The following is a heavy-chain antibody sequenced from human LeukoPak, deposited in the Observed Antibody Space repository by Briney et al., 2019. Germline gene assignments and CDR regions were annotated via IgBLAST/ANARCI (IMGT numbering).Heavy chain of an antibody. D-gene: IGHD3-10*01. V-gene: IGHV3-21*01. CDR1: GFTFSSYS. Sequence: PGGSLRLSCAASGFTFSSYSMNWVRQAPGKGLEWVSSISSSSSYIYYADSVKGRFTISRDNAKNSLYLQMNSLRAEDTAVYYCARESLLWFGELLNYYYMDVWGKGTTVTVSS. J-gene: IGHJ6*03. CDR3: ARESLLWFGELLNYYYMDV. CDR2: ISSSSSYI.